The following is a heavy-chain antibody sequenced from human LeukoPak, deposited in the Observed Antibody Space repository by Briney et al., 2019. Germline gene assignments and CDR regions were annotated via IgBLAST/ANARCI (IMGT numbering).Heavy chain of an antibody. Sequence: GGSLRLSCAASGFTFSNYAMSWVRQAPGKGLEWVSTTIVSGGHTYYADSVKGRFTISRDNSKNTLYLQMNSLRAEDTAVYYCARGAVITIFGVVSGHDAFDTWGQGTMVTVSS. D-gene: IGHD3-3*01. CDR3: ARGAVITIFGVVSGHDAFDT. CDR2: TIVSGGHT. J-gene: IGHJ3*02. CDR1: GFTFSNYA. V-gene: IGHV3-23*01.